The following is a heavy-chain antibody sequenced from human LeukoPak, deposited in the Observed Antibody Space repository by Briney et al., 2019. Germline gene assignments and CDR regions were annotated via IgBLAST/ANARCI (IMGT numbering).Heavy chain of an antibody. CDR3: AKAPSGYSSGWTYYFDY. J-gene: IGHJ4*02. V-gene: IGHV3-9*01. Sequence: PGGSLRLSCAASGFTFDDYAMHWVRQAPGKGLEWVSGISWNSGSMGYADSVKGRFTISRDNAKNSLYLQMNSLRAEDTALYYCAKAPSGYSSGWTYYFDYWGQGTLVTVSS. CDR1: GFTFDDYA. D-gene: IGHD6-19*01. CDR2: ISWNSGSM.